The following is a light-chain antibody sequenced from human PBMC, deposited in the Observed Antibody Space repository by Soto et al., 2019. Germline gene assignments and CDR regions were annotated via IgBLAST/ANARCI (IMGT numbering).Light chain of an antibody. CDR2: AAS. Sequence: DIQLTQSPSFLSASVGDRVTITCRASQGISSYLAWYQQKPGKAPKLLIYAASTLQSGVPSRFSGSGSGTEFTLTISSLQPEDLATYYCQQLNSYPFLTFGGGTKVEIK. CDR1: QGISSY. CDR3: QQLNSYPFLT. V-gene: IGKV1-9*01. J-gene: IGKJ4*01.